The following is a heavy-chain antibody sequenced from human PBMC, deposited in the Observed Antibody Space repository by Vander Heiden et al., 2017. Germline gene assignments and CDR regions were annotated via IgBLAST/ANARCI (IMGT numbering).Heavy chain of an antibody. V-gene: IGHV3-30-3*01. J-gene: IGHJ3*02. CDR2: ISYDGSNK. Sequence: PGRSLRLSCAASGFTFSSYAMHWVRQAPGKGLEWVAVISYDGSNKYYADSVKGRFTISRDNSKNTLYLQMNSLRAEDTAVYYCARESVLRYFDWLGDAFDIWGQGTMVTVSS. CDR3: ARESVLRYFDWLGDAFDI. D-gene: IGHD3-9*01. CDR1: GFTFSSYA.